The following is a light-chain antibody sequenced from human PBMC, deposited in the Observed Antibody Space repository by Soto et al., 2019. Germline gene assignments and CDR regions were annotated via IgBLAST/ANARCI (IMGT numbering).Light chain of an antibody. CDR2: GAS. CDR1: QSINSRY. CDR3: QQFGSSPGFT. V-gene: IGKV3-20*01. Sequence: EIVLTQSPGTLSLSPGERATLSCRASQSINSRYLAWYQQKPGQAPRLLIYGASSRATGIPDRFSGSGSGTDFTPTISRLQAEDFVVYYCQQFGSSPGFTFGPGTKVDIK. J-gene: IGKJ3*01.